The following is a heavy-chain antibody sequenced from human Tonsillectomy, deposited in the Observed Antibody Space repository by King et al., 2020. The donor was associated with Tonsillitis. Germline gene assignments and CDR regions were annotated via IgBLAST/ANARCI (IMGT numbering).Heavy chain of an antibody. CDR3: ARSNYYDSSGYYVDY. J-gene: IGHJ4*02. V-gene: IGHV5-51*03. CDR2: IYPGDSDT. CDR1: GYSFTSYW. Sequence: EVQLVESGAEVKKPGESLTISCTGSGYSFTSYWIGWVRQMPGNGLEWMGIIYPGDSDTRYSPSFQGQVTISADKSISTAYLQWSSLKASDTAMYYCARSNYYDSSGYYVDYWGQGTLVTVSS. D-gene: IGHD3-22*01.